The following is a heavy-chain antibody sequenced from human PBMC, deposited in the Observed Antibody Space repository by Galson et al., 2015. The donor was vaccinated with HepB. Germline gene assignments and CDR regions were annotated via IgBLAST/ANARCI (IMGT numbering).Heavy chain of an antibody. CDR3: ARDVDHRFDH. CDR2: ISTNSGDT. J-gene: IGHJ4*02. Sequence: QSGAEVKKPGASVKVSCKASGYSFNSKGISWVRQAPGQGLEWMGWISTNSGDTNYAQKLPGRVTMTTDTSTSTAYMELRSLRSDDTAVYYCARDVDHRFDHWGQGTLVIVSS. CDR1: GYSFNSKG. V-gene: IGHV1-18*01.